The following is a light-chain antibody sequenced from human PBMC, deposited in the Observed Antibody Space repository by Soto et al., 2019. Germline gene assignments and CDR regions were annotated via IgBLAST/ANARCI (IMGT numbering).Light chain of an antibody. V-gene: IGKV1-5*01. J-gene: IGKJ2*01. Sequence: GDRVTITCRASQSIRRLLAWYQQKSGKAPKLLIYDASSLESGVPSRFSGSGSGTEFTLTISSLQPDDFATYYCQQYNSSSVTFGQGTKLEIK. CDR2: DAS. CDR3: QQYNSSSVT. CDR1: QSIRRL.